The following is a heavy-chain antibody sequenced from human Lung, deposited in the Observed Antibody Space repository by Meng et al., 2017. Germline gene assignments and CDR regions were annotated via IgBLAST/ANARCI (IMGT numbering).Heavy chain of an antibody. D-gene: IGHD4-11*01. J-gene: IGHJ4*02. CDR3: ARGPTTMAHDFDY. V-gene: IGHV4-34*01. CDR2: INHSGST. Sequence: QVSLPHWGAGLLKPSETLSLTCVVSGASFIDYYWSWIRQHPGKGLEWIGEINHSGSTNYNPSLESRATISVDTSQNNLSLKLSYVTAADSAVYYCARGPTTMAHDFDYWGQGTLVTASS. CDR1: GASFIDYY.